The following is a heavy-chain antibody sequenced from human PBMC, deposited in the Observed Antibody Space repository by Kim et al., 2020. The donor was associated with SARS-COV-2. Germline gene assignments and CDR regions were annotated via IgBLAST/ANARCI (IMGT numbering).Heavy chain of an antibody. CDR1: GFTFSSYS. J-gene: IGHJ4*02. V-gene: IGHV3-21*01. CDR3: AILEPDIYYYDSSGFDY. D-gene: IGHD3-22*01. Sequence: GGSLRLSCAASGFTFSSYSMNWVRQAPGKGLEWVSSISSSSSYIYYADSVKGRFTISRDNAKNSLYLQMNSLRAEDTAVYYCAILEPDIYYYDSSGFDYWGQGTLVTVSS. CDR2: ISSSSSYI.